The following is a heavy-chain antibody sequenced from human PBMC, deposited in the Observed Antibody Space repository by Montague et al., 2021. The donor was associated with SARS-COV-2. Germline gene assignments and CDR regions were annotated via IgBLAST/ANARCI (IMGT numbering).Heavy chain of an antibody. CDR3: ARGLAVAWREYFQH. D-gene: IGHD6-19*01. CDR1: GFTFSSYA. CDR2: IWYDGSNK. Sequence: SLRLSCAASGFTFSSYAMHWVRQAPGKGLEWVAVIWYDGSNKYYADSVKGRFTISRDNSKNTLYLQMNSLRAEDTAVYYCARGLAVAWREYFQHWGQGTLVTVSS. J-gene: IGHJ1*01. V-gene: IGHV3-33*08.